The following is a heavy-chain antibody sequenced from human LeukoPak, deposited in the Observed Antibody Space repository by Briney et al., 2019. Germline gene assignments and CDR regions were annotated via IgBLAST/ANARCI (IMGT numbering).Heavy chain of an antibody. CDR3: AKDGYYSSANHFARLHFDL. V-gene: IGHV3-23*01. J-gene: IGHJ2*01. CDR2: ISGDVQTT. Sequence: GGSLRLSCEACGFTFGTHAMNWIRQTPGKGLEWLSVISGDVQTTTYASSVKGRFTISRDNSKNTLYLEMNSLRVDDTAIYYCAKDGYYSSANHFARLHFDLWGRGTRVTVSS. D-gene: IGHD3-3*01. CDR1: GFTFGTHA.